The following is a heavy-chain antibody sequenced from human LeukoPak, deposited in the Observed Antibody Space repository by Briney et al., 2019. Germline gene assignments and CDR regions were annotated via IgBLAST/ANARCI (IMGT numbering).Heavy chain of an antibody. CDR3: AKPLEGRVVVVAATLDY. D-gene: IGHD2-15*01. CDR2: IRYDGSNK. V-gene: IGHV3-30*02. J-gene: IGHJ4*02. CDR1: GFAFSSYG. Sequence: GGSLRLSCAASGFAFSSYGMHWVRQAPGKGLEWVAFIRYDGSNKYYADSVKGRFTISRDNSKNTPYLQMNSLRAEDTAVYYCAKPLEGRVVVVAATLDYWGQGTLVTVSS.